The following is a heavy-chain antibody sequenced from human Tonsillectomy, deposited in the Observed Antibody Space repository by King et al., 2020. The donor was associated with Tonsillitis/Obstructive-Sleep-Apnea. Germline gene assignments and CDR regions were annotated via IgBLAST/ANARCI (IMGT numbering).Heavy chain of an antibody. J-gene: IGHJ5*02. CDR2: IFSNDEK. D-gene: IGHD3-22*01. V-gene: IGHV2-26*01. CDR1: GFSLSNARMG. CDR3: ARIPGYYDGSNWFDP. Sequence: FTLQESGPVLVKPTETLTLTCTVSGFSLSNARMGVSWIRQPPGKALEWLAHIFSNDEKSYSTSLKSRLTISKDTSKSQVVLTMTNMDPVDTATYYCARIPGYYDGSNWFDPWGQGTLVTVSS.